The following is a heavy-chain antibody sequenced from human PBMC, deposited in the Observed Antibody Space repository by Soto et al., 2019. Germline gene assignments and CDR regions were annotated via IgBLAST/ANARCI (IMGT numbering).Heavy chain of an antibody. Sequence: ASGTRCLTCTVPCFSISSYYWSWIPQPPGKGLEWIGHLFYTGSTDYNPSLKSRVTISIDTSKNQFSLKLNSVTAADTAVYYCARGLGGARNWFDPWGQGTLVTVSS. CDR1: CFSISSYY. D-gene: IGHD3-10*01. V-gene: IGHV4-59*01. J-gene: IGHJ5*02. CDR3: ARGLGGARNWFDP. CDR2: LFYTGST.